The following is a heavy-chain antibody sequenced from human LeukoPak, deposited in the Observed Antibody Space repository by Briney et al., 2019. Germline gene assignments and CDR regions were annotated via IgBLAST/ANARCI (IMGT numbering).Heavy chain of an antibody. V-gene: IGHV1-8*01. CDR2: MNPNSGNT. D-gene: IGHD3-3*01. J-gene: IGHJ4*02. Sequence: ASVKVSRKASGYTFTSYDINWVRQATGQGLEWMGWMNPNSGNTGYAQKFQGRVTITRDTSASTAYMELSSLRSEDTAVYYCALKGYDFWSGFDYWGQGTLVTVSS. CDR3: ALKGYDFWSGFDY. CDR1: GYTFTSYD.